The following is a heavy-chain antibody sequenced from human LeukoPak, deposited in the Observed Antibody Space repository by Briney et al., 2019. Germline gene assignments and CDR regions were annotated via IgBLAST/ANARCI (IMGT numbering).Heavy chain of an antibody. CDR1: GFSFITRGVG. CDR2: IYWNEKR. J-gene: IGHJ3*02. CDR3: AHGGDFDAFDI. D-gene: IGHD2-21*02. Sequence: ESGPTLVKPTQTFTLTFTFSGFSFITRGVGVGWVRQPPVRYVEWLALIYWNEKRRYSPSLQIRLTITKDTSTNQVLLTMTNMDPADTATYYCAHGGDFDAFDIWGQGTMVTVSS. V-gene: IGHV2-5*01.